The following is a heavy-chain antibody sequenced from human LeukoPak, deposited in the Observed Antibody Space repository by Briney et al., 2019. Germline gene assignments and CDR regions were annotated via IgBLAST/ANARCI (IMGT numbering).Heavy chain of an antibody. CDR1: GFTFSSYD. V-gene: IGHV3-53*01. CDR2: IYSGGST. Sequence: PGGSLRLSCVASGFTFSSYDMSWVRQAPGKGLEWVSVIYSGGSTYYADSVKGRFTISRDNSKNTLYLQMNSLRAEDTAVYYCARGPDDYGDYRARFGYWGQGTLVTVSS. J-gene: IGHJ4*02. D-gene: IGHD4-17*01. CDR3: ARGPDDYGDYRARFGY.